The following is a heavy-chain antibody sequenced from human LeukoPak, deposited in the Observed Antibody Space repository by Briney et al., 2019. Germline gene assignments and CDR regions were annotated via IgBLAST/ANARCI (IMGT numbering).Heavy chain of an antibody. V-gene: IGHV3-30*03. CDR1: GFTFSSNG. J-gene: IGHJ3*02. CDR3: AREYGSGSYPGAFDI. CDR2: ISYDGSNK. Sequence: GGSLRLSCAASGFTFSSNGMHWDRQAPGKGLEWVAVISYDGSNKYYADSVKGRFTISRDNSKNTLYLQMNSLRAEDTAVYYCAREYGSGSYPGAFDIWGQGTMVTVSS. D-gene: IGHD3-10*01.